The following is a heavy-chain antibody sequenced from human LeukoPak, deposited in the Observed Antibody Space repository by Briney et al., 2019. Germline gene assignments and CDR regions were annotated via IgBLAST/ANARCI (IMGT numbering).Heavy chain of an antibody. CDR3: ARVRIAAAGTWYFDY. D-gene: IGHD6-13*01. CDR2: IYYSGST. V-gene: IGHV4-59*01. Sequence: SETLSLTCPVPGGSISSYYWSWIRQPPGKGLEWIGYIYYSGSTNYNPSLKSRVTISVDTSKNQFSLKLSSVTAADTAVYYCARVRIAAAGTWYFDYWGQGTLVTVSS. J-gene: IGHJ4*02. CDR1: GGSISSYY.